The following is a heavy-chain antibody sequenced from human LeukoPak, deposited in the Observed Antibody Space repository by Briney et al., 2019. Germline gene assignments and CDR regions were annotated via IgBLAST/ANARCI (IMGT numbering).Heavy chain of an antibody. CDR2: ISGSGSST. J-gene: IGHJ4*02. D-gene: IGHD6-19*01. CDR1: GFTFSTYA. V-gene: IGHV3-23*01. CDR3: AKDIRSTGWYKDS. Sequence: QPGGSLRLSRAASGFTFSTYAMSWVRQAPGKGLEWVSGISGSGSSTYYADSVKGRFTISRDNSKNTLYLRMTSLRTEDTAVYYCAKDIRSTGWYKDSWGQGTLVTVSS.